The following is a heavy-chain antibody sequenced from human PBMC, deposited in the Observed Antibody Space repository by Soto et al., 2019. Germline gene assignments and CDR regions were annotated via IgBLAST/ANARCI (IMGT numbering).Heavy chain of an antibody. V-gene: IGHV4-34*01. CDR1: GGSFSGYY. Sequence: SETLSLTCAVYGGSFSGYYWSWIRQPPGKGLEWIGEINHSGSTNYNPSLKSRVTISVDTSKNQFPLKLSSVTAADTAVYYCARDFFDSSDYTTNSFDPWGQGTLVT. CDR3: ARDFFDSSDYTTNSFDP. CDR2: INHSGST. D-gene: IGHD3-22*01. J-gene: IGHJ5*02.